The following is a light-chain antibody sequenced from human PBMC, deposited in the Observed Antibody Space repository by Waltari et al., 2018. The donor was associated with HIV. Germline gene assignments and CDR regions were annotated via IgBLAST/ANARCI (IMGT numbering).Light chain of an antibody. CDR2: DVN. Sequence: QSALTQPPSVSGSPGQSVTISCTGTTSDVGFYDYLSWYQRYPGKAPKLIIFDVNQRPSGVPERFSGSKSANTASLTIAGLQTEDEADYFCCAYAAGHVSYVFGNGTAVAVL. J-gene: IGLJ1*01. V-gene: IGLV2-11*01. CDR3: CAYAAGHVSYV. CDR1: TSDVGFYDY.